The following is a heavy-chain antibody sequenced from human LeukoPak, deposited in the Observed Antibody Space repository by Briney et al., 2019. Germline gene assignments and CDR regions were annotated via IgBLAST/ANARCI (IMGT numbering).Heavy chain of an antibody. CDR1: GGSISSSSYY. J-gene: IGHJ3*02. CDR3: ARGLGGVTTVIYDAFDI. D-gene: IGHD4-17*01. V-gene: IGHV4-39*07. Sequence: SETLSLTCTVSGGSISSSSYYWGWIRQPPGKGLEWIGSIYYSGSTYYNPSLKSRVTISVDTSKNQFSLKLSSVTAADTAVYYCARGLGGVTTVIYDAFDIWGQGTMVTVSS. CDR2: IYYSGST.